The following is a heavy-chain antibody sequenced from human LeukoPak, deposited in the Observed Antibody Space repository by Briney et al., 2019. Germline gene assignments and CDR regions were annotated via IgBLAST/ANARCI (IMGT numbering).Heavy chain of an antibody. Sequence: GESLKISCKGSGYSFTNYWIGWVRQMPGKGLEWMGIIYPGDSDTRYSPPFQGQVTMSADKSISTAYLQWSSLKASDTAMYYCARQKGDCDILTGVFIVNWFDPWGQGTLVTVSS. D-gene: IGHD3-9*01. J-gene: IGHJ5*02. CDR3: ARQKGDCDILTGVFIVNWFDP. V-gene: IGHV5-51*01. CDR2: IYPGDSDT. CDR1: GYSFTNYW.